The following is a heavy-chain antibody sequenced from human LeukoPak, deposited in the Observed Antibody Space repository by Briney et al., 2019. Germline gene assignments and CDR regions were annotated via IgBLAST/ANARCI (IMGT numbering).Heavy chain of an antibody. CDR1: GYTVTSNY. Sequence: GASVKVSFKAFGYTVTSNYMHLVRQAPGQAPEWMGVISPSGGSTTYAQKFQGGVTLTRDMSTSTDYLELSSLRSEDTAVYYCARDNSVRDEAWWFNPWGQGTLVTVSS. CDR3: ARDNSVRDEAWWFNP. CDR2: ISPSGGST. J-gene: IGHJ5*02. D-gene: IGHD5-24*01. V-gene: IGHV1-46*01.